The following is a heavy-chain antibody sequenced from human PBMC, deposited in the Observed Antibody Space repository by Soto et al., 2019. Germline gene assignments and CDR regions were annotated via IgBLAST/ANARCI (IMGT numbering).Heavy chain of an antibody. Sequence: SETLSLTCAVYGGSFSGYYWNWIRRPPGKGLEWIGYIYYSGSTYYNPSLKSRVTISVDTSKNQFSLKLSSVTAADTAVYYCARVGIVATDGDTAMANWFDPWGQGTLVTVSS. V-gene: IGHV4-30-2*05. CDR3: ARVGIVATDGDTAMANWFDP. CDR2: IYYSGST. D-gene: IGHD5-18*01. J-gene: IGHJ5*02. CDR1: GGSFSGYY.